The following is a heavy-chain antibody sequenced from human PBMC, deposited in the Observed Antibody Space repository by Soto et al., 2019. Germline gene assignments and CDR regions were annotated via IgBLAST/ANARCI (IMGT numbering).Heavy chain of an antibody. V-gene: IGHV3-33*01. CDR1: GFTFSSYG. CDR2: IWYDGSNK. D-gene: IGHD3-10*01. J-gene: IGHJ6*02. CDR3: ARDTARAMVRIYYGMDV. Sequence: QVQLVESGGGVVQPGRSLRLSCAASGFTFSSYGMHWVRQAPGKGLEWVAVIWYDGSNKYYADSVKGRFTISRDNSKNRLYLQMNGLRAEDTAVYYCARDTARAMVRIYYGMDVWGQGTTVTVSS.